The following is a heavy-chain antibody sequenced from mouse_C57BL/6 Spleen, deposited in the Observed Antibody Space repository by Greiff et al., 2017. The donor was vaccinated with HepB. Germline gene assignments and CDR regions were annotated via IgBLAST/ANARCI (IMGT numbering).Heavy chain of an antibody. V-gene: IGHV1-15*01. CDR3: TRGDRGVDY. J-gene: IGHJ2*01. CDR2: IDPETGGT. CDR1: GYTFTDYE. D-gene: IGHD3-3*01. Sequence: QVQLQQSGAELVRPGASVTLSCKASGYTFTDYEMHWVKQTPVHGLEWIGAIDPETGGTAYNQKFKGKAILTADKSSSTAYMELRSLTSEDSAVSYCTRGDRGVDYWGQGTTLTVSS.